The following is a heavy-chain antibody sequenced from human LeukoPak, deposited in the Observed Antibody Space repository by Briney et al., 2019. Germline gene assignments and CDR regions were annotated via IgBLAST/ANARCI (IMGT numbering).Heavy chain of an antibody. J-gene: IGHJ4*02. CDR1: GFNLSDYW. CDR3: TRGGLTGQMAAFDY. V-gene: IGHV3-74*01. Sequence: PGGSLRLSCAASGFNLSDYWMHWVRQVPGEGPVWVSRINGDGRSTTYADSVKGRFTISRDNAKNTIFLQMTSLRDEDTAVYYCTRGGLTGQMAAFDYWGQGALVTVSS. CDR2: INGDGRST. D-gene: IGHD3-9*01.